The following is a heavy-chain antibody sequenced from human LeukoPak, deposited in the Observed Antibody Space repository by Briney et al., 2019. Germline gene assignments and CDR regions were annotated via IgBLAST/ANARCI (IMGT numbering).Heavy chain of an antibody. V-gene: IGHV3-30*02. CDR3: AKPGTTVTSWMHYFDY. CDR2: IRYDGSNK. D-gene: IGHD4-17*01. Sequence: GGSLRLSCAASGFTFSSYGMHWVRRAPGKGLEWVAFIRYDGSNKYYADSVKGRFTISRDNSKNTLYLQMNSLRAEDTAVYYCAKPGTTVTSWMHYFDYWGQGTLVTVSS. CDR1: GFTFSSYG. J-gene: IGHJ4*02.